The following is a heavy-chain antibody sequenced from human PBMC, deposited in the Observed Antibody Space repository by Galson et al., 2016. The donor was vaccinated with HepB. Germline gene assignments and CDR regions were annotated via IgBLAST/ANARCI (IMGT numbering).Heavy chain of an antibody. Sequence: QSGAEVNKPGESLKISCKASGYTFSRYWIGWVRQMPGKGLEWMGIIYPGDSDTSYSPSFQDQVTISADKSINTAYLQWSSLKASDSAMYFCARHVPPSPAAPPEYWGQGTLVTVSS. CDR2: IYPGDSDT. J-gene: IGHJ4*02. CDR1: GYTFSRYW. CDR3: ARHVPPSPAAPPEY. D-gene: IGHD2-2*01. V-gene: IGHV5-51*01.